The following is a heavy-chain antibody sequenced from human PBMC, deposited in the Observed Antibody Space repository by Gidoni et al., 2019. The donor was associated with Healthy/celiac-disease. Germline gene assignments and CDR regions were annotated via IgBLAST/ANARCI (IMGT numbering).Heavy chain of an antibody. Sequence: QLQLQESGPGLVKPSETLSLTCTVSGGSISSSSYYWGWSRQPPGKGLEWLGSIYYRGSTYYNPSLKSRVTISVDTSKNQFSLKLSSVTAADTAVYYCARGPNSGSYSGAFDIWGQGTMVTVSS. CDR1: GGSISSSSYY. CDR3: ARGPNSGSYSGAFDI. D-gene: IGHD1-26*01. J-gene: IGHJ3*02. V-gene: IGHV4-39*01. CDR2: IYYRGST.